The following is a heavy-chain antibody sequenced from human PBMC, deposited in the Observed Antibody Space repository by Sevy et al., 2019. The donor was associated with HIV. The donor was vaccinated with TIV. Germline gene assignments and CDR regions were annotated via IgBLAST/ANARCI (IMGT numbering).Heavy chain of an antibody. D-gene: IGHD4-17*01. CDR2: ISYDGSNK. V-gene: IGHV3-30-3*01. CDR1: GFTFSSYA. J-gene: IGHJ5*02. Sequence: GGSLRLSCAASGFTFSSYAMHWVRQAPGKGLEWVAVISYDGSNKYYADSVKGRFTISRDNSKNTRYLQVKSLRTEDTAVYYWARDQHDYAGNLRTGWFDPWGQGTLVTVSS. CDR3: ARDQHDYAGNLRTGWFDP.